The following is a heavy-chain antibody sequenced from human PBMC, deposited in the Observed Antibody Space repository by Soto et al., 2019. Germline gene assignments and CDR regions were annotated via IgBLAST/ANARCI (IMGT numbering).Heavy chain of an antibody. CDR3: ARDLMPNCSSTSCYAKHYYYYYGMDV. CDR2: IIPIFGTA. V-gene: IGHV1-69*13. D-gene: IGHD2-2*01. CDR1: GGTFSSYA. Sequence: ASVKVSCKASGGTFSSYAISWVRQAPGQGLEWMGGIIPIFGTANYAQKFQGRVTITADESTSTAYMELGSLRSEDTAVYYCARDLMPNCSSTSCYAKHYYYYYGMDVWGQGTTVTVSS. J-gene: IGHJ6*02.